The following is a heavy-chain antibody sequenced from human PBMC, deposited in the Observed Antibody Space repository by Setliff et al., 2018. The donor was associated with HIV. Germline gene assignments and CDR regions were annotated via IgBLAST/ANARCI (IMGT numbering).Heavy chain of an antibody. CDR2: IQYDGSNK. J-gene: IGHJ6*02. CDR1: GFTFNNYG. V-gene: IGHV3-30*02. Sequence: PGGSLRLSCAASGFTFNNYGMHWVRQAPGKGLEWVAFIQYDGSNKYYADSVKGRFTISRDNSKNTLYLQMNSLRAEDTAVYYCARAETKDVVVAVAAYYYFYALDVWGHGTTVTVSS. D-gene: IGHD2-15*01. CDR3: ARAETKDVVVAVAAYYYFYALDV.